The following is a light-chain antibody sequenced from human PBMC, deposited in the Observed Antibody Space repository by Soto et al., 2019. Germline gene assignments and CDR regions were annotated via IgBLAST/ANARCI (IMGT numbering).Light chain of an antibody. CDR2: ETS. V-gene: IGKV1-5*03. J-gene: IGKJ1*01. CDR3: QYYNGYGWT. CDR1: QTISSW. Sequence: DIQLTQSPSTLSASVGDRVTITCRASQTISSWLAWYQQKPGKAPNLLIYETSNLESGVPSRFSGSGSGTEFTLTISSLQPDDFGSYYCQYYNGYGWTVGQGTKVEIK.